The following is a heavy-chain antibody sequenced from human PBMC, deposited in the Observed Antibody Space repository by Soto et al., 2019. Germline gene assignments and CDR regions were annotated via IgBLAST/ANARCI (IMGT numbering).Heavy chain of an antibody. CDR2: ISDGGSTI. CDR3: ATFPRSSKRGY. J-gene: IGHJ4*02. D-gene: IGHD4-4*01. V-gene: IGHV3-48*03. CDR1: GFTFSSYE. Sequence: PGGSLRLSCAASGFTFSSYEMNWVRQAPGKWLEWVSYISDGGSTIYYADSVKGRFTISRDNAKNSLYLQMNSLGAEDTAVYYCATFPRSSKRGYWGQGXLVTVSS.